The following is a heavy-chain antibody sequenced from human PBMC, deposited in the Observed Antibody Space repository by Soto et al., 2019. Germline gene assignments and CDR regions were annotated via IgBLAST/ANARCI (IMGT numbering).Heavy chain of an antibody. J-gene: IGHJ6*02. CDR3: AREAHSNYYGMDV. CDR2: IDPSGGT. CDR1: GYTFTTYY. V-gene: IGHV1-46*01. Sequence: QVQLVQSGAEVKKPGASVRLSCKTSGYTFTTYYVHWVRQVPGHGLEWVGVIDPSGGTTYAQEFQGRVTMTTDTSASTVSMELSNLRSEDTALYYCAREAHSNYYGMDVWGQGTTVTVSS.